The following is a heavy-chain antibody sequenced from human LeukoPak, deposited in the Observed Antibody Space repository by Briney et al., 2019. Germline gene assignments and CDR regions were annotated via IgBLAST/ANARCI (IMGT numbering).Heavy chain of an antibody. CDR1: GYSFTSYW. CDR2: IYPGDSDT. V-gene: IGHV5-51*01. D-gene: IGHD5-18*01. CDR3: ARYIPVTAMVTVYYYYMDV. J-gene: IGHJ6*03. Sequence: GESLKISCKGSGYSFTSYWIGWVRQVPGKGLEWRGIIYPGDSDTRYSPSFQDQVTISADKSISTAYLQWSSLKASDTAMYYCARYIPVTAMVTVYYYYMDVWGKGTTVTVSS.